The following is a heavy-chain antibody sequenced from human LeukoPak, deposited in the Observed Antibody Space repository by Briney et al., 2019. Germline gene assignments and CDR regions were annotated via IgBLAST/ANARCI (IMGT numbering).Heavy chain of an antibody. CDR2: IYYSGST. V-gene: IGHV4-59*08. CDR1: GGSISSYY. CDR3: ARVVVIVPAAIEGAFDM. Sequence: PSETLSLTCTVSGGSISSYYWSWIRQPPGKGLEWIGYIYYSGSTNYNPSLKSRVTISVDTSKNQFSLKLSSVTAADTAVYYCARVVVIVPAAIEGAFDMWGQGTMVTVSS. D-gene: IGHD2-2*01. J-gene: IGHJ3*02.